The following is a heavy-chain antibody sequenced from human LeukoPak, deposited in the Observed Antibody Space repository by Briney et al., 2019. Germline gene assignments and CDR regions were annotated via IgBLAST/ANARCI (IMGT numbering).Heavy chain of an antibody. CDR3: AKQGRQIPFGGVVAIAPFDI. V-gene: IGHV4-59*08. D-gene: IGHD3-16*02. Sequence: PSETLSLTCTVSGGSMTSYYWSWIRQPPGKGLEWIAYIYYSGSTNFNPSLKSRVTISVDTSKNRFSLELTSVTAADTALYYCAKQGRQIPFGGVVAIAPFDIWGQGTMVTVSS. CDR1: GGSMTSYY. J-gene: IGHJ3*02. CDR2: IYYSGST.